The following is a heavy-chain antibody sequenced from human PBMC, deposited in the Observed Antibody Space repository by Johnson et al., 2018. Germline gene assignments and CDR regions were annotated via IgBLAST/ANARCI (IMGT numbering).Heavy chain of an antibody. Sequence: VQLGQSGGGLVKPGGSLRLSCEVSGLPFSSHSMNWVRQDPGKGLEWVSSLRRTRHYLSYADSWTGRFPHSRDNSNNTLYLQMNSLRAEYTAVFYCGREDDYGDYKYYYYMDVWGKGTTVTVSS. CDR1: GLPFSSHS. D-gene: IGHD4-17*01. CDR3: GREDDYGDYKYYYYMDV. CDR2: LRRTRHYL. V-gene: IGHV3-21*01. J-gene: IGHJ6*03.